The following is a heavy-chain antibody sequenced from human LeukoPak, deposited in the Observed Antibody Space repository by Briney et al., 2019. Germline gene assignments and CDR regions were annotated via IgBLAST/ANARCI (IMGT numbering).Heavy chain of an antibody. CDR2: IYGGDSET. D-gene: IGHD5-24*01. V-gene: IGHV5-51*01. CDR1: GFSFPNYW. CDR3: ARSPRDGYSDGVDDI. Sequence: GEYLKISCKGSGFSFPNYWIGWVRQMPGKGPDWMEIIYGGDSETKYSQSFQGQVTISDDKSNSTAYLQWSRLKASDTAIYYCARSPRDGYSDGVDDIWGQGTMVSVSS. J-gene: IGHJ3*02.